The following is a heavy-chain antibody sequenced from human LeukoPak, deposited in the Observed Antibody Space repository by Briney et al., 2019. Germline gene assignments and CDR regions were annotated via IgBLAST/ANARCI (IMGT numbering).Heavy chain of an antibody. J-gene: IGHJ4*02. D-gene: IGHD4-11*01. Sequence: SETLSLTCTVSGGSISSYYWSWVRQPPGKGLEWIGYIYYSGSTYYNPSPKSRVTISVDTSKNQFSLKLSSVTAADTAVYYCATDYSKFDYWGQGTLVTVSS. V-gene: IGHV4-59*06. CDR3: ATDYSKFDY. CDR2: IYYSGST. CDR1: GGSISSYY.